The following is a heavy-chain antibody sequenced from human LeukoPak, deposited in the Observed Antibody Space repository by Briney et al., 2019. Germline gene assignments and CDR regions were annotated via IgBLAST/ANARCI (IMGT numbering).Heavy chain of an antibody. CDR3: ARGSSSAKGGFDY. CDR2: INAGNGNT. V-gene: IGHV1-3*03. D-gene: IGHD6-6*01. J-gene: IGHJ4*02. Sequence: ASVKVSCKASGYTFSDYAIHWVRQAPGQRLEWMGWINAGNGNTKYSQEFQGRVTITRDTSASTAYMELSSLRSEDMAVYYCARGSSSAKGGFDYWGQGTLVTVSS. CDR1: GYTFSDYA.